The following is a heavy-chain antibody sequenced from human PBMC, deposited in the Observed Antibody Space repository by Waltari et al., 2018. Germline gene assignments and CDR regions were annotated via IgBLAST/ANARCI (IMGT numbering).Heavy chain of an antibody. CDR2: MNPNSGNT. Sequence: QMQLVQSGAEVKKPGASVKVSCKASGYTFTSYDMNWVRQATGQGLEWMGWMNPNSGNTGYAEKFQGRVIMTTETSTSTAYMELRSLRSDDTAVYYCARDGADHYPIGDAFDIWGQGTMVTVSS. V-gene: IGHV1-8*01. D-gene: IGHD3-10*01. CDR3: ARDGADHYPIGDAFDI. J-gene: IGHJ3*02. CDR1: GYTFTSYD.